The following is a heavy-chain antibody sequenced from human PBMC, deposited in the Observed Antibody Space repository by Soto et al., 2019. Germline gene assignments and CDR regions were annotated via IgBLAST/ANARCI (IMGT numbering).Heavy chain of an antibody. CDR2: IFSNDEK. Sequence: SGPTLVNPTETLTLTCTVSGFSLSNARMGVSWIRQPPGKALEWLAHIFSNDEKSYSTSLKSRLTISKDTSKSQVVLTTTNMDPVDTATYYCARSAAAFNFWFDPWGQGTLVTVPQ. CDR1: GFSLSNARMG. D-gene: IGHD6-13*01. J-gene: IGHJ5*02. CDR3: ARSAAAFNFWFDP. V-gene: IGHV2-26*01.